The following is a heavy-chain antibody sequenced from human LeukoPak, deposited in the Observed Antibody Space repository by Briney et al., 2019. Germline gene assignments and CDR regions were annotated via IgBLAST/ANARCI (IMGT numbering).Heavy chain of an antibody. Sequence: AETLSLTCTVSGGSISSYQWSWIRQPPGKGLEWIGEINHSGSTNYNPSLKSRVTISVDTSKNQFSLKLSSVTAADTAVYYCARPRVRGVIIRGFDYWGQGTLVTVSS. CDR2: INHSGST. CDR3: ARPRVRGVIIRGFDY. CDR1: GGSISSYQ. J-gene: IGHJ4*01. V-gene: IGHV4-34*01. D-gene: IGHD3-10*01.